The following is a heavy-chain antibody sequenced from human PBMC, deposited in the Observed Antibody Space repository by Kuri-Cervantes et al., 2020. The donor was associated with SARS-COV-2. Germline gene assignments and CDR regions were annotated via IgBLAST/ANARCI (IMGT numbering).Heavy chain of an antibody. CDR1: GGSISSYY. Sequence: GSLRLSCTVSGGSISSYYWSWIRQPPGKGLEWIGYIYHSGSTYYNPSLKSRVTISVDRSKNQFSLKLSSVTAADTAVYYCARARIVAAGYNWFDPWGQGTLVTVSS. J-gene: IGHJ5*02. CDR3: ARARIVAAGYNWFDP. V-gene: IGHV4-59*12. D-gene: IGHD6-13*01. CDR2: IYHSGST.